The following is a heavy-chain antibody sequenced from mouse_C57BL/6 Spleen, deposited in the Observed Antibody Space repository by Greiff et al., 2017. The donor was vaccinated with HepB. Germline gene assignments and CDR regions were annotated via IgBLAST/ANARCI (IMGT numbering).Heavy chain of an antibody. V-gene: IGHV1-82*01. Sequence: QVQLQQSGPELVKPGASVKISCKASGYAFSSSWMNWVKQRPGKGLEWIGRIYPGDGDTNYNGKFKGKATLTADKSSSTAYMQLSSLTSEDSAVYFCARSHYGSSLDYWGQGTTLTVSS. D-gene: IGHD1-1*01. CDR2: IYPGDGDT. J-gene: IGHJ2*01. CDR3: ARSHYGSSLDY. CDR1: GYAFSSSW.